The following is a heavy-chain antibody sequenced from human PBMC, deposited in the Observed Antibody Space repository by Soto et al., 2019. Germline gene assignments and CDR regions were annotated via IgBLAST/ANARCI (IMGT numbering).Heavy chain of an antibody. CDR2: ISYDGSNK. V-gene: IGHV3-30*03. CDR3: AILGGQIVATITDIDY. Sequence: GGSLRLSCAASGFTFSSYGMHWVRQAPGKGLEWVAVISYDGSNKYYADSVKGRFTISRANSKNTLYLQMNSLRAEDTAGYYCAILGGQIVATITDIDYWGQGTLVTVSS. CDR1: GFTFSSYG. J-gene: IGHJ4*02. D-gene: IGHD5-12*01.